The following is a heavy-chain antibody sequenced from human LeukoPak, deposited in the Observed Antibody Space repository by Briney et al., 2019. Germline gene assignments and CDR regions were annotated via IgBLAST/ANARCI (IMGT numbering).Heavy chain of an antibody. J-gene: IGHJ6*02. V-gene: IGHV3-53*01. CDR2: IYSGGST. Sequence: GGSLRLSCAASGFTVSDNYMSWVRQAPGKGLEWVSVIYSGGSTYYADSVKGRFTISRDNSKNTLYLQMNSLRAEDTAVYYCAKPPSAWMAFYGMDVWGQGTTVTVSS. D-gene: IGHD5-24*01. CDR1: GFTVSDNY. CDR3: AKPPSAWMAFYGMDV.